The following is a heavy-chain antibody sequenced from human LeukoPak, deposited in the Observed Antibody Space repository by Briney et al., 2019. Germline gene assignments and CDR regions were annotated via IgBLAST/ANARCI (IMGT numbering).Heavy chain of an antibody. J-gene: IGHJ4*02. CDR2: LSGSSGST. D-gene: IGHD1-26*01. Sequence: GLEWVSSLSGSSGSTYYADSVKGRFTISRDNSKNTLYLQMNSLRAEDTAVYYCATGEGYWGQGILVTVSS. V-gene: IGHV3-23*01. CDR3: ATGEGY.